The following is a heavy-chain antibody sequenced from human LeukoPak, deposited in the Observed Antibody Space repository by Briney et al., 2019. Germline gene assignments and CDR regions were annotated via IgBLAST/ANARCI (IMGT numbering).Heavy chain of an antibody. CDR1: GFTFSSYA. CDR2: IWHDGSNK. D-gene: IGHD3-10*01. CDR3: ARGGWFGQLLPNDY. V-gene: IGHV3-33*01. J-gene: IGHJ4*02. Sequence: PGGSLRLSCGASGFTFSSYAMHWVSQAPSKGLECVAVIWHDGSNKYYTDSVKGRFTISRDNSQNTLYLQMNNLRAEDTAVYYCARGGWFGQLLPNDYWGQGTLVTVSS.